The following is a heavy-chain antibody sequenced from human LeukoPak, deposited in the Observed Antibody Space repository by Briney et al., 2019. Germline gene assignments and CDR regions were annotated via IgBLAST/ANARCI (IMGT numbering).Heavy chain of an antibody. D-gene: IGHD4-23*01. Sequence: RASVKVSCKASGYTFTGYYMHWVRQAPGQGLEWMGWINPNSGGTNYAQKFQGRVTMTRDTSISTAYMELSRLRSDDTAVYYCARVRWGASGAFDIWGQGTMVTVSS. CDR3: ARVRWGASGAFDI. CDR2: INPNSGGT. V-gene: IGHV1-2*02. CDR1: GYTFTGYY. J-gene: IGHJ3*02.